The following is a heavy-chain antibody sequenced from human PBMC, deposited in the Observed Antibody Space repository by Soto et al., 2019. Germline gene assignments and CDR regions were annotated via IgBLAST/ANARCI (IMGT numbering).Heavy chain of an antibody. CDR3: ARRVGGLQHLDY. V-gene: IGHV5-51*01. CDR1: GYTFTSYW. CDR2: IHPSDSDT. J-gene: IGHJ4*02. D-gene: IGHD1-26*01. Sequence: PGESLKISCQGFGYTFTSYWIACVRQMPGKGLGWMGVIHPSDSDTTYSPSFQGHVTFSVDKSNSTAYLQWRSLKASDTAMYFCARRVGGLQHLDYWGQGTLVTVSS.